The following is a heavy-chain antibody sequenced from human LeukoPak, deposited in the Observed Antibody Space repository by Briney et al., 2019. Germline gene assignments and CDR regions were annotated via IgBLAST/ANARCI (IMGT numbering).Heavy chain of an antibody. V-gene: IGHV1-69*01. CDR1: GGTFSSYA. CDR3: ARDPNTAMVNGGDY. D-gene: IGHD5-18*01. Sequence: SVKVSCKASGGTFSSYAISWVRQAPGQGLEWMGGIIPIFGTANYAQTFQGRVTITADESTSTAYMELSSLRSEDTAVYYCARDPNTAMVNGGDYWGQGNLVTVSS. CDR2: IIPIFGTA. J-gene: IGHJ4*02.